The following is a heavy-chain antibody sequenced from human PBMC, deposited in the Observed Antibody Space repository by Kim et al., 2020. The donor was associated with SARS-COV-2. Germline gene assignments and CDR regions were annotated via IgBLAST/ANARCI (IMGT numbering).Heavy chain of an antibody. CDR3: ARASYYGSGSYLYYYYGMDV. D-gene: IGHD3-10*01. V-gene: IGHV3-53*01. Sequence: GGSLRLSCAASGFTVSSNYMSWVRQAPGKGLEWVSVIYSGGSTYYADSVKGRFTISRDNSKNTLYLQMNSLRAEDTAVYYCARASYYGSGSYLYYYYGMDVWGQGTTVTVSS. J-gene: IGHJ6*02. CDR1: GFTVSSNY. CDR2: IYSGGST.